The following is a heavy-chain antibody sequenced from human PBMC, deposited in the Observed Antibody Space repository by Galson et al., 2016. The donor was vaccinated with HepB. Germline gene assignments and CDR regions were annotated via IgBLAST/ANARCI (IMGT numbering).Heavy chain of an antibody. Sequence: SVKVSCKASGYTFTSYGISWVRQAPGQGLEWMGWISASKGKTNYAQNLQGRVTTTTDTYTSTVYMELRSLRSDDTAVYHCARDRDYLLDSWGQGTLVTVSP. CDR1: GYTFTSYG. CDR2: ISASKGKT. D-gene: IGHD5-24*01. J-gene: IGHJ4*02. CDR3: ARDRDYLLDS. V-gene: IGHV1-18*01.